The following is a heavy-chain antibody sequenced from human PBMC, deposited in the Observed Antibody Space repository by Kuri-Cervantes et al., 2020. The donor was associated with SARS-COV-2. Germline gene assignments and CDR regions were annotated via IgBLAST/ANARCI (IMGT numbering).Heavy chain of an antibody. J-gene: IGHJ3*02. CDR3: AREQSSLIVVESATFDI. CDR1: GVTIYSNSAA. V-gene: IGHV6-1*01. D-gene: IGHD2-21*01. Sequence: SETLSLTCDISGVTIYSNSAAWNRHRQSPSRGLEWLGRTYYISQWYADYSASVKSRIIITSDASKNQFSLQLNSVTPEDSAVYYCAREQSSLIVVESATFDIWGQGTMVTVSS. CDR2: TYYISQWYA.